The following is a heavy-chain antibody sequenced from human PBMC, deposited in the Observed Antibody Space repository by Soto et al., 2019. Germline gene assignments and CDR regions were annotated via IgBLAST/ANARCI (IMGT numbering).Heavy chain of an antibody. V-gene: IGHV1-8*01. CDR1: GYTFTSYD. CDR3: ARGIKYGAYSRWFDP. D-gene: IGHD4-17*01. J-gene: IGHJ5*02. CDR2: MNPNSGNT. Sequence: QVQLVQSGAEVKKPGASVKVSCKASGYTFTSYDINWVRQATGQGLEYLGWMNPNSGNTAYVQKFQGRVTMTWDTSIPTADMELRSLRSEDTAVYFCARGIKYGAYSRWFDPWGQGTLVTVSS.